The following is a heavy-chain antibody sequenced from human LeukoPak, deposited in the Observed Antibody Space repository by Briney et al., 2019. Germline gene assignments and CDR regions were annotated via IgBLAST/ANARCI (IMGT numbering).Heavy chain of an antibody. Sequence: GGSLRLSCAASGFTFNSYWMHWVRQVPGKGPVWVSLINSDGSTTTYADSVKGRFSISRDNAKNTLYLQMNGLRVEDTAVYYCARDTLAVAGDLDYWGQGTLVTVSS. J-gene: IGHJ4*02. CDR1: GFTFNSYW. D-gene: IGHD6-19*01. CDR3: ARDTLAVAGDLDY. V-gene: IGHV3-74*01. CDR2: INSDGSTT.